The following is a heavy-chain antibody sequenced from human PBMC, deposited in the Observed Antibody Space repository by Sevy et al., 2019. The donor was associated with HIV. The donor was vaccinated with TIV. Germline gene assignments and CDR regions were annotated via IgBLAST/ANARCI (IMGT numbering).Heavy chain of an antibody. D-gene: IGHD2-2*01. CDR1: GYTLSEVS. V-gene: IGHV1-24*01. CDR2: FVPEDGEI. J-gene: IGHJ4*02. CDR3: VIGDTPRLTGSGTRLKDQSLNYFHF. Sequence: ASVKVSCKVPGYTLSEVSMHWVRQAPAKGLEWMGGFVPEDGEIVYAQMFQGRVTVAEDTLTDTAYLEVTNLRSEDTATYFCVIGDTPRLTGSGTRLKDQSLNYFHFWGQGTLVTVSS.